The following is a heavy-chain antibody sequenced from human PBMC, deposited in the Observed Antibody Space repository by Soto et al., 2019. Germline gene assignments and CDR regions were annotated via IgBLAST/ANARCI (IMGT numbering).Heavy chain of an antibody. CDR3: ARSGGVRFLEWLPNWFAP. Sequence: PSETLSLSCTVSGGSISSYYWSWIRQPPGKGLEWIGYIYYSGSTNYNPSLKSRVTISVDTSKNQFSLKLSSVTAADTAVYYCARSGGVRFLEWLPNWFAPWGQGTLVTVS. V-gene: IGHV4-59*08. CDR1: GGSISSYY. D-gene: IGHD3-3*01. CDR2: IYYSGST. J-gene: IGHJ5*02.